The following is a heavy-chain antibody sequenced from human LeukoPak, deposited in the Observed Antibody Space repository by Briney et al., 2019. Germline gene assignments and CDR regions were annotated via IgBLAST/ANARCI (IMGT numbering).Heavy chain of an antibody. Sequence: SETLSLTCAVYVGSFSGYYWTWIRQPPGKGLEWIGEINHGRSTNYNPSLKSRVTISLDTSKNQFSLKLSSVTAADTAVYYCARHRKPAITMIRGVYRGGAIDYWGQGTLVTVSS. CDR2: INHGRST. CDR3: ARHRKPAITMIRGVYRGGAIDY. J-gene: IGHJ4*02. V-gene: IGHV4-34*01. CDR1: VGSFSGYY. D-gene: IGHD3-10*01.